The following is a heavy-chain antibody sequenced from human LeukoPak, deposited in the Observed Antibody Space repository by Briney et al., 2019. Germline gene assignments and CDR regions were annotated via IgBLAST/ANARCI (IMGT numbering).Heavy chain of an antibody. CDR2: IGSSSNYI. CDR1: GFTFSSSN. V-gene: IGHV3-21*01. J-gene: IGHJ6*02. D-gene: IGHD1-14*01. Sequence: GGSLRLSCAASGFTFSSSNMNWVRQPPGKGLEWVSSIGSSSNYIYYADSVKGRFTISRDNAKNSLYLQMNSLRAEDTAVYYCARETALVSHYYYGMDVWGQGTTVTVSS. CDR3: ARETALVSHYYYGMDV.